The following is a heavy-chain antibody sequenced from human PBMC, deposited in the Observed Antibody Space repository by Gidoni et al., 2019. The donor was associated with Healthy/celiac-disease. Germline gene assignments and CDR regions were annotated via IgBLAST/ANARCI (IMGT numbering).Heavy chain of an antibody. CDR1: GFTFGASA. J-gene: IGHJ4*02. V-gene: IGHV3-49*04. CDR2: IRSKAYGGTT. CDR3: TRELENYDFWSGYPYY. Sequence: EVQLMESGGGLVQPGRSLRLSCTASGFTFGASAMSWVRQAPGKGLEWVGFIRSKAYGGTTEYAASVKGRCTISRDDSKSIAYLQMNSLKTEDTAVYYCTRELENYDFWSGYPYYWGQGTLVTVSS. D-gene: IGHD3-3*01.